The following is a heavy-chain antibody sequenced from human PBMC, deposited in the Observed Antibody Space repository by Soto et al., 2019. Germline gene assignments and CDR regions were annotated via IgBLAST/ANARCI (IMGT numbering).Heavy chain of an antibody. Sequence: PSETLSLTCTVSGGSITTYYWSWIRQPPGKGLEWIGYVYSSGTTTYNPSLESRVTISLDTSKNQFSLKLTSVTAADTAVYFCARSGDSSGYYYALDYWGQGTLVTVSS. CDR3: ARSGDSSGYYYALDY. CDR2: VYSSGTT. V-gene: IGHV4-59*01. J-gene: IGHJ4*02. CDR1: GGSITTYY. D-gene: IGHD3-22*01.